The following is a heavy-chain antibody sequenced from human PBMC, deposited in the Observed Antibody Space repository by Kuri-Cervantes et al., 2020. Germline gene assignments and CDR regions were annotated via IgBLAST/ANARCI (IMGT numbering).Heavy chain of an antibody. CDR3: ARDEAPVILGMDV. D-gene: IGHD3-22*01. Sequence: SVKVSCKASGYTFTSYGISWVRQAPGQGLEWMGGIIPIFGTANYAQKFQGRVTITADESTSTAYMELSSLRSEDTAVYYCARDEAPVILGMDVWGQGTTVTVSS. J-gene: IGHJ6*02. CDR1: GYTFTSYG. V-gene: IGHV1-69*13. CDR2: IIPIFGTA.